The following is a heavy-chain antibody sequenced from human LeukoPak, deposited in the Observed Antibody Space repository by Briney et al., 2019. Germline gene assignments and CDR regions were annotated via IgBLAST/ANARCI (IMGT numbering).Heavy chain of an antibody. Sequence: GGSLRLSCAASGFTFSDYYMSWIRQAPGKGLEWVSYISCSGSTIYYADSVKGRFTISRDNAKNSLYLQMISLRAEDTAVYYCARDGDSSSIDYWGQGTLVTVSS. CDR3: ARDGDSSSIDY. CDR1: GFTFSDYY. V-gene: IGHV3-11*04. J-gene: IGHJ4*02. D-gene: IGHD6-6*01. CDR2: ISCSGSTI.